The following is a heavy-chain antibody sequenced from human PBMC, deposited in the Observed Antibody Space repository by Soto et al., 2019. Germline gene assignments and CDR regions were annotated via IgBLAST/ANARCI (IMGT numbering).Heavy chain of an antibody. Sequence: RRLSCAASGFTFSSYGMHWVRQAPGKGLEWVAVIWYDGSNKYYADSVKGRFTISRDNSKSTLYLQMNSLRAEDTAVYYCARDYYGSGSYYWGYYFDYWGQGTLVT. CDR3: ARDYYGSGSYYWGYYFDY. CDR1: GFTFSSYG. V-gene: IGHV3-33*01. D-gene: IGHD3-10*01. J-gene: IGHJ4*02. CDR2: IWYDGSNK.